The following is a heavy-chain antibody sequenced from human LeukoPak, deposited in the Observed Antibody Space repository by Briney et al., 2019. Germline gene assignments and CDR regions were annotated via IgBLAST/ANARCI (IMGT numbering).Heavy chain of an antibody. V-gene: IGHV4-59*01. Sequence: SETLSLTCTVSGGSISSYYWSWIRQPPGKGLEWIGYIYYSGSTNYNPSLESRVTISVDTSKNQFSVKLSSVTAADTAVYYCAREDRDDSSGLDAFDIWGQGTMVTVSS. CDR1: GGSISSYY. D-gene: IGHD3-22*01. CDR2: IYYSGST. J-gene: IGHJ3*02. CDR3: AREDRDDSSGLDAFDI.